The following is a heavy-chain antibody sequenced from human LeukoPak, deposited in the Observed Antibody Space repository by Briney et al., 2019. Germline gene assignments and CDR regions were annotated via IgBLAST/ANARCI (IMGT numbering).Heavy chain of an antibody. V-gene: IGHV1-69*13. J-gene: IGHJ4*02. CDR1: GGTFSSYA. D-gene: IGHD5-12*01. CDR2: IIPIFGTA. Sequence: ASVKVSCKASGGTFSSYAISWVRQAPGQGLEWMGGIIPIFGTANYAQKFQGRVTITADESTSTACMELSSLRSEDTAVYYCARAARSIVATTPLRYWGQGTLVTVSS. CDR3: ARAARSIVATTPLRY.